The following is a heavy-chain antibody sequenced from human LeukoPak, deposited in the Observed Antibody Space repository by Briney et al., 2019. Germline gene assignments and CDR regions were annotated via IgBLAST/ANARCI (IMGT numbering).Heavy chain of an antibody. CDR3: ARDLDTAMASPHDY. CDR1: GFTFSSYS. V-gene: IGHV3-21*01. Sequence: PGGSLRLSCAASGFTFSSYSMNWVRQAPGKGLEWVSSISSSSSYIYYADSVKGRFTISRDNAKNSLYLQMNSLRAEDTAVYYCARDLDTAMASPHDYWGQGTPVTVSS. J-gene: IGHJ4*02. D-gene: IGHD5-18*01. CDR2: ISSSSSYI.